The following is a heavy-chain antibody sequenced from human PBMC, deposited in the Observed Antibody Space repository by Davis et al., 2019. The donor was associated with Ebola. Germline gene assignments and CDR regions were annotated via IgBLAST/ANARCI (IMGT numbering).Heavy chain of an antibody. CDR3: ARYMGNSGIGYVDS. CDR1: GFTFSSYA. D-gene: IGHD1-14*01. CDR2: ITSGNSI. V-gene: IGHV3-69-1*01. Sequence: PAGSLRLSCAASGFTFSSYAMNWVRQAPGKGLEWVSSITSGNSIYYADSLKGRFTISRDNAKNSLYLQLNSLRPEDTALYYCARYMGNSGIGYVDSWGQGSLVNVSS. J-gene: IGHJ4*02.